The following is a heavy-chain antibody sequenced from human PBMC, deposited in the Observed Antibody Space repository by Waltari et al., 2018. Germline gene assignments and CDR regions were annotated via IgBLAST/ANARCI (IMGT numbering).Heavy chain of an antibody. J-gene: IGHJ4*02. CDR1: GFPLSNARLG. D-gene: IGHD3-3*01. Sequence: QVTLKESGPVLVKPTETLTLTCTVSGFPLSNARLGVSWTRQPPGKALEWLAPIFSNDEKSYSTSLKSRLTISKDTSKSQVVLTMTNMDPVDTATYYCARITIFGRYFDYWGQGTLVTVSS. V-gene: IGHV2-26*01. CDR3: ARITIFGRYFDY. CDR2: IFSNDEK.